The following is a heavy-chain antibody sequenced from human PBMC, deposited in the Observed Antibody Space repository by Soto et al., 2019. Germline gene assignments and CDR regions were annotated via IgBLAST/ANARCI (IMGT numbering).Heavy chain of an antibody. CDR3: ASPKPNRGSRTLFDS. Sequence: QVQLVQSGAEVKKPGSSVKVSCKASGGTFSSYTISWVRQAPGQGLEWMGRIIPILGIANYAQKFQGRVTITANKPKRTPYMALSSLSSEDTPVYSWASPKPNRGSRTLFDSLGQATLVTVAS. D-gene: IGHD3-10*01. V-gene: IGHV1-69*02. J-gene: IGHJ4*02. CDR1: GGTFSSYT. CDR2: IIPILGIA.